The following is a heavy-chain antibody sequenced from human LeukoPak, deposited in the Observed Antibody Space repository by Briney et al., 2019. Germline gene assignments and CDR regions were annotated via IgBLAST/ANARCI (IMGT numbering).Heavy chain of an antibody. CDR2: IHYSGST. CDR3: ARVEEGYGSGRRENYHYYYMGV. D-gene: IGHD3-10*01. CDR1: GGSISSYY. V-gene: IGHV4-59*01. Sequence: SETLSLTCIVSGGSISSYYWSWIRQPPGKGLEWIGYIHYSGSTNYNPSLKSRVTIRVDTSKNQFSLKLSSVTAADTAVYYCARVEEGYGSGRRENYHYYYMGVWGKGTMVTISS. J-gene: IGHJ6*03.